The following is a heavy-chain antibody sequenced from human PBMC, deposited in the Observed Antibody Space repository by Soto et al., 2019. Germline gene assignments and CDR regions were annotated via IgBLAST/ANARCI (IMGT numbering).Heavy chain of an antibody. Sequence: PGGSLRLSCAASGFTFSSYGMHWVRQAPGKGLEWVAVISYDGSNKYYADSVKGRFTISRYNSKNTLYLQMNSLRAEDTAVYYCAKDKSHKRYYYYYGMDVWGQGTTVTVSS. J-gene: IGHJ6*02. V-gene: IGHV3-30*18. CDR1: GFTFSSYG. CDR2: ISYDGSNK. CDR3: AKDKSHKRYYYYYGMDV.